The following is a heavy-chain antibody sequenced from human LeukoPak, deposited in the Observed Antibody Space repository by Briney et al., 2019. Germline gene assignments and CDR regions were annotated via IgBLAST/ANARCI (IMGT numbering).Heavy chain of an antibody. V-gene: IGHV4-59*01. CDR3: ARDYPRIAAAADY. J-gene: IGHJ4*02. CDR1: GGSISSYY. CDR2: IYYSVST. Sequence: SETLSLTCTVSGGSISSYYWSWIRQPPGKGLEWIGYIYYSVSTNYNPSLKSRVTISVDTSKNQFSLKLSSVTAADTAVYYCARDYPRIAAAADYWGQGTLVTVSS. D-gene: IGHD6-13*01.